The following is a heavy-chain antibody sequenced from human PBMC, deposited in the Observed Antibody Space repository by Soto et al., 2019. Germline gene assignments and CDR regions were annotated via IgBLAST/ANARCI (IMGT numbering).Heavy chain of an antibody. V-gene: IGHV2-5*02. D-gene: IGHD3-10*01. CDR3: AHSKAFITMVRGVITYYYYGMDV. Sequence: SGPTLVKPTQTLTLTCTFSGFSLSTSGVGVGWIRQPPGKALEWLALIYWDDDKRYSPSLKSRLTITKDTSKNQVVLTMTNMDPVDTATYYCAHSKAFITMVRGVITYYYYGMDVWGQGTTVTVSS. CDR1: GFSLSTSGVG. CDR2: IYWDDDK. J-gene: IGHJ6*02.